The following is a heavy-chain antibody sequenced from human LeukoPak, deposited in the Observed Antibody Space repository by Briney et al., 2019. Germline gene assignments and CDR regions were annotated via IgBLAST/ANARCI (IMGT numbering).Heavy chain of an antibody. V-gene: IGHV1-2*02. J-gene: IGHJ6*03. CDR3: ARDPRTTIAVAGYYYYMDV. CDR2: INPNSGGT. CDR1: GYTFTGYY. Sequence: ASVKVSCKASGYTFTGYYMHWVRQAPGQGLEWMGWINPNSGGTNYAQKFQGRVTMTRDTSISTAYMELSRLRSDDTAVYYCARDPRTTIAVAGYYYYMDVWGKGTTVTVSS. D-gene: IGHD6-19*01.